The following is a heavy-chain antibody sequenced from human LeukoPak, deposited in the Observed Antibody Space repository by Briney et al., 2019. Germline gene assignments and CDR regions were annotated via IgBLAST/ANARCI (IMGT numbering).Heavy chain of an antibody. CDR1: GGSISSSSYY. CDR2: IYYSGST. J-gene: IGHJ4*02. D-gene: IGHD3-10*01. Sequence: PSETLSLTCTVSGGSISSSSYYWGWIRQPPGKGLEWIGSIYYSGSTYYNPSLKSRVTISVDTSKNQFSLKLSSVTAADTAVYYCARWAGSETPFDYWGQGTLVTVSS. CDR3: ARWAGSETPFDY. V-gene: IGHV4-39*07.